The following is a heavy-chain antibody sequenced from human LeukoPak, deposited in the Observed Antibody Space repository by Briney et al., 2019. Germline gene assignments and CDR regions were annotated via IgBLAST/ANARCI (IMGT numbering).Heavy chain of an antibody. CDR2: ISGSGGST. V-gene: IGHV3-23*01. CDR3: ARDASYGSGSWYYYYGMDV. Sequence: GGSLRLSCAASGFTFSSYAMSWVRQAPGKGLEWVSAISGSGGSTYYADSVKGRFTISRDNSKNTLYLQMNSLRAEDTAVYYCARDASYGSGSWYYYYGMDVWGQGTTVTVSS. D-gene: IGHD3-10*01. CDR1: GFTFSSYA. J-gene: IGHJ6*02.